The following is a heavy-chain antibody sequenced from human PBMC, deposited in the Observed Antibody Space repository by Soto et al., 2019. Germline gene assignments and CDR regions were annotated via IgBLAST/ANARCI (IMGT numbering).Heavy chain of an antibody. CDR2: ISGSGGST. D-gene: IGHD6-6*01. CDR1: GFTFSSYA. J-gene: IGHJ5*02. V-gene: IGHV3-23*01. Sequence: PGGSLRLSCAASGFTFSSYAMSWVRQAPGKGLEWVSAISGSGGSTYYADSVKGRFTISRDNSKNTLYLQMNSLRAEDTAVYYCAKDVWQLVRGNWFDPWGQGTLVTVSS. CDR3: AKDVWQLVRGNWFDP.